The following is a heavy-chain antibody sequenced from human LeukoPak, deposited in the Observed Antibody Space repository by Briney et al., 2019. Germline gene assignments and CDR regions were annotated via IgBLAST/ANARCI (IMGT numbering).Heavy chain of an antibody. V-gene: IGHV4-34*01. D-gene: IGHD3-9*01. J-gene: IGHJ6*03. CDR2: INHSGIT. CDR1: SGSFSGYY. CDR3: ARRRYYDILTGYLTYYYYYYMDV. Sequence: SETLSLTCAVYSGSFSGYYWNWIRQSPGKGLEWIGEINHSGITNYNPSLKSRVTISEDMSRNQFSLKLSSVTAADTAVYYCARRRYYDILTGYLTYYYYYYMDVWGKGTTVTISS.